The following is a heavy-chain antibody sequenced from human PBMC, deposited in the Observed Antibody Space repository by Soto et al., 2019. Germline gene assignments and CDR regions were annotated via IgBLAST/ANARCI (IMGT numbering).Heavy chain of an antibody. V-gene: IGHV1-18*01. D-gene: IGHD6-13*01. CDR1: GYTFSNYG. J-gene: IGHJ4*02. Sequence: QVQLVKSGAEVKKPGASVKVSCKASGYTFSNYGINWVRQAPGQGLEWMGWINTYAGDTNLRQKFQGRVTMTTDTSTSTAFMEVRGLRSDDTAIYYCAASQQFAYWGQGTLVSVSS. CDR3: AASQQFAY. CDR2: INTYAGDT.